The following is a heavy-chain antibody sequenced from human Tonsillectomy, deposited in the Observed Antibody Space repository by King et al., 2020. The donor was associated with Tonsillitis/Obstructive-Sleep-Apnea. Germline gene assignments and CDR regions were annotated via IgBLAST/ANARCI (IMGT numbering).Heavy chain of an antibody. D-gene: IGHD6-19*01. CDR1: GFTFSSYW. J-gene: IGHJ4*02. CDR2: IKQDGSEK. Sequence: VQLVESGGGLVQPGGSLRLSCVASGFTFSSYWMSWVRQAPGKGLEWVANIKQDGSEKNYVDSVKGRFTISGDNAKNSLYLQMNSLRAVETAVYYCARVRGSGCLDYWGQGTLVTVSS. V-gene: IGHV3-7*04. CDR3: ARVRGSGCLDY.